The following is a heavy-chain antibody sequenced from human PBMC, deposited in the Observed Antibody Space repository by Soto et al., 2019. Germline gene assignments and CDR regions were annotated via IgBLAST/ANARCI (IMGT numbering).Heavy chain of an antibody. V-gene: IGHV3-23*01. J-gene: IGHJ4*02. Sequence: GGSLRLSCAASGFTFSSYAMSWVRQAPGKGLEWVSAISGSGGSTYYADSVKGRFTISRDNSKNTLYLQMNSLRAEDTAVYYCAGAFWSGYYYHYWGQGTLVTVAS. CDR3: AGAFWSGYYYHY. CDR2: ISGSGGST. CDR1: GFTFSSYA. D-gene: IGHD3-3*01.